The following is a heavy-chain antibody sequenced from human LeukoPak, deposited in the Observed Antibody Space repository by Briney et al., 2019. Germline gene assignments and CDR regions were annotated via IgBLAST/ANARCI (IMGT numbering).Heavy chain of an antibody. CDR1: GFTFSSYG. Sequence: PGRSLRLSCAASGFTFSSYGMHWVRQAPGKGLEWVAVISYDGSNKYYADSVKGRFTISSDNSKNTLYLQMNSLRAEDTAVYYCAKGVDSSGYYLDYWGQGTLVTVSS. V-gene: IGHV3-30*18. CDR3: AKGVDSSGYYLDY. J-gene: IGHJ4*02. CDR2: ISYDGSNK. D-gene: IGHD3-22*01.